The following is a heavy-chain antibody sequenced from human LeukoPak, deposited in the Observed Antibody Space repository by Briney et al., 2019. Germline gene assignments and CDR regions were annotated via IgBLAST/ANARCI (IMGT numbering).Heavy chain of an antibody. J-gene: IGHJ4*02. Sequence: GASVKVSCKASGYTFTSYYMHRVRQAPGQGLEWMGIINPSGGSTSYAQKFQGRVTMTRDTSTSTVYMELSSLRSEDTAVYYCARELPRGGGGYRYNFDYWGQGTLVTVSS. CDR1: GYTFTSYY. D-gene: IGHD3-16*02. CDR2: INPSGGST. V-gene: IGHV1-46*01. CDR3: ARELPRGGGGYRYNFDY.